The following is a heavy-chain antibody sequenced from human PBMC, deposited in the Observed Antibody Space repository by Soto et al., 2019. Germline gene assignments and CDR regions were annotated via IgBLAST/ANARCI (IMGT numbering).Heavy chain of an antibody. CDR2: IYYSGST. CDR1: GGSISSYY. CDR3: ARQGSGWRAEQHYYMDV. V-gene: IGHV4-59*08. J-gene: IGHJ6*03. D-gene: IGHD6-19*01. Sequence: SETLSLTCTVSGGSISSYYWNWIRQPPGKGLEWIGYIYYSGSTKYNPTLKSRVTISVDTSKNQFSLKLSSVTAADTAVYYCARQGSGWRAEQHYYMDVWSIGNTVTVSS.